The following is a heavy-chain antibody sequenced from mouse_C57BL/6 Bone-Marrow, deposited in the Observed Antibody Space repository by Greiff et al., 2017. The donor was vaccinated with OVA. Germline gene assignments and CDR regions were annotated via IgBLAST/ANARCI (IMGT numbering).Heavy chain of an antibody. CDR1: GFTFSDYY. CDR3: SRGWLLPYAMDY. J-gene: IGHJ4*01. V-gene: IGHV5-16*01. D-gene: IGHD2-3*01. Sequence: EVNVVESEGGLVQPGSSMKLSCTASGFTFSDYYMAWVRQVPEKGLEWVANINYDGSSTYYLDSLKSRFIISRDNAKNILYLQMSSLKSEDTATYYCSRGWLLPYAMDYWGQGTSVTVSS. CDR2: INYDGSST.